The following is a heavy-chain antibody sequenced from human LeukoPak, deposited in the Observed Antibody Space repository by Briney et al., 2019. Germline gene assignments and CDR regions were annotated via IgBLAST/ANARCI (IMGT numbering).Heavy chain of an antibody. D-gene: IGHD4-11*01. CDR1: GYTFTSYY. Sequence: ASVKVSCKASGYTFTSYYMHWVRQAPGQGLEWMGIINPSGGSTSYAQKFQGRVTMTRDTSTSTVYMELSSLRSEDTAVYYCVRDRPTVKDYYYGMDVWGQGTTVTVSS. V-gene: IGHV1-46*01. J-gene: IGHJ6*02. CDR2: INPSGGST. CDR3: VRDRPTVKDYYYGMDV.